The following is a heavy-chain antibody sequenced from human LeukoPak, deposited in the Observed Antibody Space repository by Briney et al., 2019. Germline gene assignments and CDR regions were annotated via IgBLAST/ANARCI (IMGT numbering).Heavy chain of an antibody. CDR1: GGSFSGYY. V-gene: IGHV4-34*01. D-gene: IGHD1-1*01. CDR2: INHVGFT. CDR3: ARGSRNALYYFMDV. Sequence: SETLSLTCAVYGGSFSGYYWSWVRQPPGQGLEWIGEINHVGFTYYNPSLESRVTISLDTSEKQFSLRLTSVTAADTAVYYCARGSRNALYYFMDVWGNGTTVTVSS. J-gene: IGHJ6*03.